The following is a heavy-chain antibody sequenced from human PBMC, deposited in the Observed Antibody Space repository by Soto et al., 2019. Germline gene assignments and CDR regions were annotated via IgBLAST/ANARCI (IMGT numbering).Heavy chain of an antibody. CDR3: ANSWTTLTTGFDF. CDR1: GFTFSNYA. D-gene: IGHD4-17*01. Sequence: PGGSLRLFCVASGFTFSNYAMHWVRQAPGKGLGWVAVISSDGSEKYYLDSVRDRFTTSRDNSKNTLYLQMNNLRPEDTAMYYCANSWTTLTTGFDFWGQGALVTVSS. J-gene: IGHJ4*02. V-gene: IGHV3-30*18. CDR2: ISSDGSEK.